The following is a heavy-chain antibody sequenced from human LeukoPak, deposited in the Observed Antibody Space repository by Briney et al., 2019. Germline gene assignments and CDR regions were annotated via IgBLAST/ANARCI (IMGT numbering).Heavy chain of an antibody. CDR1: GGSISSYY. CDR3: ARGGSATAVTTNYYYYYYMDV. J-gene: IGHJ6*03. V-gene: IGHV4-59*08. D-gene: IGHD4-11*01. Sequence: PSETLSLTCTVSGGSISSYYWSWIRQPPGKGLEWIGYIYYSGGTNYNPSLKSRVAISVDTSKNQFSLKLSSVTAADTAVYYCARGGSATAVTTNYYYYYYMDVWGKGTTVTVSS. CDR2: IYYSGGT.